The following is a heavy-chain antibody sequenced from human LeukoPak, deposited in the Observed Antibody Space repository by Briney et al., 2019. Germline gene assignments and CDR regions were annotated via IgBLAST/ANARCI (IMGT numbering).Heavy chain of an antibody. J-gene: IGHJ5*02. CDR1: GFTFSSYW. D-gene: IGHD6-13*01. Sequence: GGSLRLSCAASGFTFSSYWMSWVRQAPGKGLEWVANINQDGSTKYNVDFVKGRFTIFRDNAKNSLYLLMYSMRAENTAVYYCSRDRYRSSPEFDPWGQGTLVTVSS. CDR2: INQDGSTK. V-gene: IGHV3-7*01. CDR3: SRDRYRSSPEFDP.